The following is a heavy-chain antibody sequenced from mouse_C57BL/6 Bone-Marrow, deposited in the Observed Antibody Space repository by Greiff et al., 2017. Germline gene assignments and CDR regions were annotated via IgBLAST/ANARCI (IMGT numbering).Heavy chain of an antibody. J-gene: IGHJ4*01. CDR3: ALYYYGSSYAMDY. CDR1: GYSFTSYY. Sequence: VQLQQSGPELVKPGASVKISCKASGYSFTSYYIHWVKQRPGQGLEWIGWIYPGSGNTKYNEKFKGKATLTADTSSSTAYMQLRSLTSEDSAVYYCALYYYGSSYAMDYWGQGTSVTVSS. V-gene: IGHV1-66*01. CDR2: IYPGSGNT. D-gene: IGHD1-1*01.